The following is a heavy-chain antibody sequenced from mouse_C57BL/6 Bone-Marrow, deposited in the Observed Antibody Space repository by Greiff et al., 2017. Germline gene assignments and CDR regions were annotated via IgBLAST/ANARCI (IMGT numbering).Heavy chain of an antibody. CDR2: ISSCGSYT. V-gene: IGHV5-6*02. Sequence: EVMLVESGGDLVKPGGSLKLSCAASGFTFSRSGMSWVRQTPDKRLEWVATISSCGSYTYYPDSVKGRFTISRDNAKNTLYLQMSSLKSEDTAMYYCARCSYYFDYWGQGTTLTVSS. CDR1: GFTFSRSG. J-gene: IGHJ2*01. D-gene: IGHD1-1*01. CDR3: ARCSYYFDY.